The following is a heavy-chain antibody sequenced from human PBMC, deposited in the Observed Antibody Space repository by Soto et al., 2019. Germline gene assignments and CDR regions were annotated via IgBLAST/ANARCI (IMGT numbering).Heavy chain of an antibody. CDR2: IYYSGSN. Sequence: PSQTLSLTGTVYGGSISSYYWSWILQPPGKGLEWIGYIYYSGSNNYNPSLKSRVTISVATSKNQFSLKLSSVTAAETAVYYCARVHYFDFWRPNNWFDPWGQGTLVTSPQ. CDR1: GGSISSYY. J-gene: IGHJ5*02. D-gene: IGHD3-3*01. V-gene: IGHV4-59*01. CDR3: ARVHYFDFWRPNNWFDP.